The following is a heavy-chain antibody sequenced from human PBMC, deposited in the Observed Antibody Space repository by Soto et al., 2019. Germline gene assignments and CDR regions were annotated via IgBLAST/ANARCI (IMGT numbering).Heavy chain of an antibody. V-gene: IGHV3-23*01. CDR3: ARTYYYDSTGYYRTFDY. Sequence: GGSLRLSCAASGFTFGSYAMSWVRLAPGKGLEWVSVAGPRGSSTFYADSVRGRFTISRENVENTLYLQMNSLGVADTALYFCARTYYYDSTGYYRTFDYWGQGTLVTVSS. D-gene: IGHD3-22*01. CDR2: AGPRGSST. J-gene: IGHJ4*02. CDR1: GFTFGSYA.